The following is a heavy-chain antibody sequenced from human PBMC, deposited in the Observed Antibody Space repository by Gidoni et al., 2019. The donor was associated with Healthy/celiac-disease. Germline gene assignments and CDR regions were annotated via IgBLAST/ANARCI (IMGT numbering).Heavy chain of an antibody. CDR3: ARVGWIRSIAAPFGY. CDR1: GYTFTGYY. D-gene: IGHD6-6*01. Sequence: QVQLVQSGAEVKKPGASVKVSCKASGYTFTGYYMHWVRQAPGQGLEWMGWINPNSGGTNYAQKFQGRVTMTRDTSISTAYMELGRLRSDDTAVYYCARVGWIRSIAAPFGYWGQGTLVTVSS. V-gene: IGHV1-2*02. CDR2: INPNSGGT. J-gene: IGHJ4*02.